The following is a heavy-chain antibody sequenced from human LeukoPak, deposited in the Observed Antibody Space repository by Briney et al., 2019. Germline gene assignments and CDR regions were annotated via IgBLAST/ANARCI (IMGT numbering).Heavy chain of an antibody. CDR2: INPSGGST. Sequence: ASVKVSCKTSGYTFTSNYMHWVRQAPGQGLEWMGIINPSGGSTRYQQKFQGRVTMTRDTSTSTVYMELSSLRSEDTAVYYCARGLPNCSGGSCYSGFDYWGQGTLVTVSS. J-gene: IGHJ4*02. D-gene: IGHD2-15*01. CDR3: ARGLPNCSGGSCYSGFDY. V-gene: IGHV1-46*01. CDR1: GYTFTSNY.